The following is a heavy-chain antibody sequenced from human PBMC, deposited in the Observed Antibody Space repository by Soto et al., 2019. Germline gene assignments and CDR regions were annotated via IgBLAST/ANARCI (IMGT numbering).Heavy chain of an antibody. V-gene: IGHV3-30*18. CDR1: GFTFSNYG. CDR2: MSYDVSLE. Sequence: QVQLVESGGGVVQPGRSLRLSCAASGFTFSNYGLHWVRQAPGKGLEWVSWMSYDVSLEYYADSVQGRFTMSRDSSRNTVYLQLNSLRTEDTAVYYCAKTFYQRLLGEVFGSWGQGTQVTVSS. D-gene: IGHD2-2*01. CDR3: AKTFYQRLLGEVFGS. J-gene: IGHJ4*02.